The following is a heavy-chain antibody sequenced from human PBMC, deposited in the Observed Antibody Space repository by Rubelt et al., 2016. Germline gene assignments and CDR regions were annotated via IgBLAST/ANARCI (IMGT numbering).Heavy chain of an antibody. CDR2: IDHSGIT. V-gene: IGHV4-34*01. CDR1: GGSFNDYY. D-gene: IGHD6-13*01. J-gene: IGHJ4*02. Sequence: QVQLQQWGAGLLKPSETLSLTCAVYGGSFNDYYWSWIRRPPGKGLEWIGEIDHSGITNYNPSLKSRVTISAETSRKQFSLKRSSGTAAETAVYFCARAGSSLRFWGQGTLVTVSS. CDR3: ARAGSSLRF.